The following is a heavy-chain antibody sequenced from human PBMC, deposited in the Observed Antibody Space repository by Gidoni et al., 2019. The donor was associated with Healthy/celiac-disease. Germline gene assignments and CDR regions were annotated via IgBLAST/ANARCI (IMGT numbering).Heavy chain of an antibody. CDR2: INHSGST. CDR1: GGSFSGYY. V-gene: IGHV4-34*01. D-gene: IGHD4-17*01. CDR3: ARAPEPYGDYLF. Sequence: QVQLQQWGAGLLKPSETLSLTCAVYGGSFSGYYWGWYRQPPGKGLEWIGEINHSGSTNYNPSLKSRVTISVDTSKNQFSLKLSSVTAADTAVYYCARAPEPYGDYLFWGQGTLVTVSS. J-gene: IGHJ4*02.